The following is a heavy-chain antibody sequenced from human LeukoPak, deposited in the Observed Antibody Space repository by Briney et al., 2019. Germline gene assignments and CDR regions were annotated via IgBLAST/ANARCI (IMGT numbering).Heavy chain of an antibody. CDR3: ARGRRGDGDSIDF. Sequence: GGSLRLSCAASGFTFSSYEMNWVRQAPGKGLEWVSYISVSSGIFSGDSVKGRFTIFRDNAKNSLYVQMNSLRAEDTAVYYCARGRRGDGDSIDFWGQGSLVTVSS. J-gene: IGHJ4*02. D-gene: IGHD4-17*01. CDR2: ISVSSGI. CDR1: GFTFSSYE. V-gene: IGHV3-48*03.